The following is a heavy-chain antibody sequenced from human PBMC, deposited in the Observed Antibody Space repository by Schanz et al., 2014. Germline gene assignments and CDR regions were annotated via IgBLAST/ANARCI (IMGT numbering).Heavy chain of an antibody. D-gene: IGHD3-3*01. CDR3: ARTASHDVWRGYIPHYAFDL. CDR2: IDPNSGGT. CDR1: GNTPTPI. J-gene: IGHJ3*01. V-gene: IGHV1-2*02. Sequence: QVQLVQSGADVKKPGASVKVSCKASGNTPTPIIYTGNGQPLDKALEWMGWIDPNSGGTNYAQKFQGRVTMTSDTSITTVYMEVNSLTSDDTAVFYCARTASHDVWRGYIPHYAFDLWGQGTVVIVSS.